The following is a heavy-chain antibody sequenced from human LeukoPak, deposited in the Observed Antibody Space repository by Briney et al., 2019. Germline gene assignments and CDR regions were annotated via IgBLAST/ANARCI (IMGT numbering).Heavy chain of an antibody. V-gene: IGHV5-51*01. Sequence: GESLKISCKGSGYSFTSYWIGWVRQMPGKGLEWMGIIYPGDSDTRYSPSFQGQVTISADKSISTAYLQWSSLKASDTAMYYCARQLRSGSGGYPFDYWGQGTLVTVSS. CDR3: ARQLRSGSGGYPFDY. J-gene: IGHJ4*02. CDR1: GYSFTSYW. D-gene: IGHD3-10*01. CDR2: IYPGDSDT.